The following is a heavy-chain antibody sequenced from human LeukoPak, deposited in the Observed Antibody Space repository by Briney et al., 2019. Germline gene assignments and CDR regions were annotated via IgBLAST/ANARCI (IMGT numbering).Heavy chain of an antibody. CDR3: ARVPLHDDSGHYYPH. V-gene: IGHV1-3*01. CDR1: GYTFTSYG. Sequence: VASVKVSCKTSGYTFTSYGMHWVRQAPGQSLEWMGWINGGNGNTKYSEKFQGRVTIIRDTSASTAYMELSNLRSEDTAVYYCARVPLHDDSGHYYPHWGQGTLVTVSS. J-gene: IGHJ1*01. CDR2: INGGNGNT. D-gene: IGHD3-22*01.